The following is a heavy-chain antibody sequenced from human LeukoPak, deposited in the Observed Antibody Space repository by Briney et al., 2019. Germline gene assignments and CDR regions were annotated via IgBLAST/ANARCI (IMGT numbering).Heavy chain of an antibody. Sequence: SQTLSLTCAISGDSVSSNIAAWNWIRQSPSRGFEWLGRTYYRSKWYNDYAVSVRSRITIDPDTSKNQFSLQLNSVTPEDTAVYYCAKDCGTGPFACSHWGQGTLVTVSS. CDR1: GDSVSSNIAA. D-gene: IGHD2-15*01. CDR3: AKDCGTGPFACSH. V-gene: IGHV6-1*01. J-gene: IGHJ4*02. CDR2: TYYRSKWYN.